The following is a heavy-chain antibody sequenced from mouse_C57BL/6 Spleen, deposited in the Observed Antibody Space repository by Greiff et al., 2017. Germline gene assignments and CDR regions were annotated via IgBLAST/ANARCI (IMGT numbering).Heavy chain of an antibody. Sequence: EVQLQQSGPELVKPGASVKISCKASGYSFTDYNMNWVKQSNGKGLEWIGVSNPNYGTTSYNQKFKGKATVTVDQSSSTAYMQLNSLTSEDSAVYYCARDYYGSSYARYFNVWGTGTTVTVSS. V-gene: IGHV1-39*01. D-gene: IGHD1-1*01. CDR3: ARDYYGSSYARYFNV. CDR1: GYSFTDYN. J-gene: IGHJ1*03. CDR2: SNPNYGTT.